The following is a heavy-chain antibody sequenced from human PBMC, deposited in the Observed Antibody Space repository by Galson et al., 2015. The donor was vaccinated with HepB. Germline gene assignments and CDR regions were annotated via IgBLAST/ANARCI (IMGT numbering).Heavy chain of an antibody. Sequence: SLRLSCAASGFTFSSYGMHWVRQAPGKGLEWVAVISYDGSNKYYADSVKGRFTISRDNSKNTLYLQMNSLRAEDTAVYYCAKDGFKDENYFDYWGQGTLVTVSS. CDR1: GFTFSSYG. CDR3: AKDGFKDENYFDY. CDR2: ISYDGSNK. V-gene: IGHV3-30*18. D-gene: IGHD3-10*01. J-gene: IGHJ4*02.